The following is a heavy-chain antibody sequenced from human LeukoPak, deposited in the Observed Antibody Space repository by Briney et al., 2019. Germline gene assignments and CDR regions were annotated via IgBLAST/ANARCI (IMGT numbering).Heavy chain of an antibody. V-gene: IGHV1-46*01. J-gene: IGHJ4*02. CDR3: VREVMDNLRFDY. Sequence: ASVKVSCKASGYTFTSYYMHWVRQAPGQGLEWMGIINPSGGDTGYAQKFQGRLTMTRDTSTNTVYMELTSLRSEDTAVYYCVREVMDNLRFDYWGQGTLVTVSS. D-gene: IGHD1-14*01. CDR2: INPSGGDT. CDR1: GYTFTSYY.